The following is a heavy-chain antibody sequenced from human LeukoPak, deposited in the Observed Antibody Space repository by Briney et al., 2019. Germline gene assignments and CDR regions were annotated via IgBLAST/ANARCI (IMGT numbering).Heavy chain of an antibody. CDR2: IYHSGST. Sequence: SETLSLTCAVSGGSISSGGYSWSWIRQPPGKGLEWLGYIYHSGSTYYNPSLESRVTISVDRSKNQFSLKLSSVTAADTAVYYCARGPSSSWPYYFDYWGQGTLVTVSS. CDR3: ARGPSSSWPYYFDY. V-gene: IGHV4-30-2*01. D-gene: IGHD6-13*01. CDR1: GGSISSGGYS. J-gene: IGHJ4*02.